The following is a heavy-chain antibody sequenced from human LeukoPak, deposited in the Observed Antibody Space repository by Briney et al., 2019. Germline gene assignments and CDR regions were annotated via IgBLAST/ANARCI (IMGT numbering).Heavy chain of an antibody. CDR2: IKQDGSEK. J-gene: IGHJ4*02. Sequence: PGGSLRLSYIASGFTFSSYWMSWVRQAPGKGLEWVANIKQDGSEKYYVDSVKGRFTISRDNAKNSLSLQMNSLRAEDTALYYCARDRNYDSSGYYYPYFDYWGQGTLVTVSS. V-gene: IGHV3-7*05. D-gene: IGHD3-22*01. CDR1: GFTFSSYW. CDR3: ARDRNYDSSGYYYPYFDY.